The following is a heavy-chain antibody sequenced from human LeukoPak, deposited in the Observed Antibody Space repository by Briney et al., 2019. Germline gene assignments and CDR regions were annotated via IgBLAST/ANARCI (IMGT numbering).Heavy chain of an antibody. CDR1: GLTFSSYG. J-gene: IGHJ4*02. Sequence: GGSLRLSCAASGLTFSSYGMHWVRQAPGKGLEWVAVISYDGSNKYYADSVKGRFTISRDNSKNTLYLQMNSLRAEDTAVYYCAKEARAIAVAAYFDYWGQGTLVTVSS. CDR3: AKEARAIAVAAYFDY. V-gene: IGHV3-30*18. CDR2: ISYDGSNK. D-gene: IGHD6-19*01.